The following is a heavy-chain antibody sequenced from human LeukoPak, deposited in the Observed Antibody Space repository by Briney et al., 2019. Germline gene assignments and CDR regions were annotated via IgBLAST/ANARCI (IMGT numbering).Heavy chain of an antibody. J-gene: IGHJ6*03. CDR2: INPNSGGT. CDR3: AREGYSYGGYYYYMDV. CDR1: GYTFTGYY. D-gene: IGHD5-18*01. Sequence: ASVKVSCKASGYTFTGYYMHWVRQAPGQGLEWMGWINPNSGGTNYAQKFQGRVTMTRDTSISTAYMELSRLRSDDTAVYYCAREGYSYGGYYYYMDVWGKGTTVTISS. V-gene: IGHV1-2*02.